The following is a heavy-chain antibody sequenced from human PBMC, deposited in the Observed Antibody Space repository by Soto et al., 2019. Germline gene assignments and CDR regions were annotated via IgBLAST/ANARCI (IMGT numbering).Heavy chain of an antibody. CDR1: GYNFTRYE. J-gene: IGHJ5*02. V-gene: IGHV1-24*01. CDR3: ATLFGVVINVWFDP. D-gene: IGHD3-3*01. CDR2: FNPEDGET. Sequence: GASVKVSCKASGYNFTRYEINWVRQAPGQGPEWMGWFNPEDGETVYAQKFQGRVTMTKDTSTDTAYMELSSLRSEDTAVYYCATLFGVVINVWFDPWGQGTLVTVSS.